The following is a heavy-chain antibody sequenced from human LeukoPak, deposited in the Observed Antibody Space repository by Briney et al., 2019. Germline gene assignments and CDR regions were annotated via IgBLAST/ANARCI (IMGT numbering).Heavy chain of an antibody. V-gene: IGHV4-59*08. J-gene: IGHJ4*02. CDR3: ARHHSGYYSQTFDN. D-gene: IGHD5-12*01. CDR1: GGSIRSYY. Sequence: SETLSLTCTVSGGSIRSYYWSWIRQPPGKGLEWIGYFYYSGSTNYNPSLKSRVTISVDVSKNQFSLELSSVTAADTAVYYCARHHSGYYSQTFDNWGQGTLVTVSS. CDR2: FYYSGST.